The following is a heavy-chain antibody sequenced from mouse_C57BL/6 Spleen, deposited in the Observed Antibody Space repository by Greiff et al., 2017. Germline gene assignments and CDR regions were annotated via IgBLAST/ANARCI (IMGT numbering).Heavy chain of an antibody. CDR1: GYSFTDYN. CDR3: ARSTAVLEKWSFDY. J-gene: IGHJ2*01. D-gene: IGHD1-1*01. Sequence: VQLQQSGPELVKPGASVTISCKASGYSFTDYNMNWVKQSNGKSLEWIGVINPNYGTTSYNQKFKGKATLTVDQSSSTTYMQLNSLTSEDAAVYYCARSTAVLEKWSFDYWGQGTTLTVSS. V-gene: IGHV1-39*01. CDR2: INPNYGTT.